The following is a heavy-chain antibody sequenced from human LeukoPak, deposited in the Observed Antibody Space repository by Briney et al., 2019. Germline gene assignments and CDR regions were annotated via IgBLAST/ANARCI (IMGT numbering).Heavy chain of an antibody. D-gene: IGHD1-1*01. CDR2: ISAYNGNT. V-gene: IGHV1-18*01. CDR3: ARGRPESPFDP. J-gene: IGHJ5*02. CDR1: GGTFSSYG. Sequence: GASVKVSCKASGGTFSSYGISWVRQAPGQGLEWMGWISAYNGNTNYAQKLQGRVTMTTDTSTSTAYMELSSLRSDDTAIYYCARGRPESPFDPWGQGTLVTVSS.